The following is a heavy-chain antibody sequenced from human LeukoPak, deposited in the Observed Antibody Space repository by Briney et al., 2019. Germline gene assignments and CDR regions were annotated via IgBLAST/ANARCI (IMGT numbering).Heavy chain of an antibody. V-gene: IGHV3-23*01. Sequence: PGGSLRLSCAASGFTFRSYAMSWVRQAPGKGLEWVSGISVSGSTYYADSVKGRFTISRDNSKNTLYLQMNSLRAEDTAVYYCARSSGWYFDYWGQGTLVTVSS. CDR2: ISVSGST. CDR1: GFTFRSYA. J-gene: IGHJ4*02. CDR3: ARSSGWYFDY. D-gene: IGHD6-19*01.